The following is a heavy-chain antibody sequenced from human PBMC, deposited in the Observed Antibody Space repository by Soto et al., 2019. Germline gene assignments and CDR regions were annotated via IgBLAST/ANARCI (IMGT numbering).Heavy chain of an antibody. CDR3: ASGYDFWSGYYDAFDI. CDR2: INSDGSST. J-gene: IGHJ3*02. CDR1: GFTFSSYW. V-gene: IGHV3-74*01. D-gene: IGHD3-3*01. Sequence: GGSLRLSCAASGFTFSSYWMHWVRQAPGKGLVWVSRINSDGSSTSYADSVKGRFTISRDNAKNTLYLQMNSLRAEDTAVYYWASGYDFWSGYYDAFDIWGQGTMVTVSS.